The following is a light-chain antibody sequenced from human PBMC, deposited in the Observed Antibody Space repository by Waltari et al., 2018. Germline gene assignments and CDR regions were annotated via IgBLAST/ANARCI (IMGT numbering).Light chain of an antibody. V-gene: IGKV3-11*01. J-gene: IGKJ1*01. CDR3: QQRNTWPRT. CDR2: DAS. CDR1: QSVGTS. Sequence: EISLTQSPATLSVSPGDRHALPCRASQSVGTSLAWYQPRTGQAPRLLIYDASKRAAGIPARFSGSGSGTDFTLAIDTLEPEDFAVYYCQQRNTWPRTFGQGTKVEI.